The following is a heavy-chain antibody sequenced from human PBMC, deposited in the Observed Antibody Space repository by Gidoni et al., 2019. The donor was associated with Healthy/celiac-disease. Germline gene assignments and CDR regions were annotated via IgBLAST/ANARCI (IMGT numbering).Heavy chain of an antibody. J-gene: IGHJ5*02. D-gene: IGHD2-2*01. CDR3: ARGYCTSNSCHGVLGWFDP. CDR2: ISAYNGNT. V-gene: IGHV1-18*01. Sequence: QVQLVQSGAEVKKPGASVKVSCKASGYTFTSYGIHWVRQAPGQGLEWLGWISAYNGNTNYAQKLQGRITMTTDTSTSTAYMELRSLKSDDTAVYYCARGYCTSNSCHGVLGWFDPWGQGTLVTVSS. CDR1: GYTFTSYG.